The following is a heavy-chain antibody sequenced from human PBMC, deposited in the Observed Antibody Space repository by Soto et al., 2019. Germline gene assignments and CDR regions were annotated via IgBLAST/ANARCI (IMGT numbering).Heavy chain of an antibody. CDR1: GYTFTSYA. V-gene: IGHV1-3*01. J-gene: IGHJ6*02. CDR3: ARRGVRYGARPGEYYYYGMDV. CDR2: INAGNGNT. Sequence: GASVKVSCKASGYTFTSYAMHWVRQAPGQRLEWMGWINAGNGNTKYSQKFQGRVTITRDTSASTAYMGLSSLRSEDTAVYYCARRGVRYGARPGEYYYYGMDVWGQGTTVTVSS. D-gene: IGHD6-6*01.